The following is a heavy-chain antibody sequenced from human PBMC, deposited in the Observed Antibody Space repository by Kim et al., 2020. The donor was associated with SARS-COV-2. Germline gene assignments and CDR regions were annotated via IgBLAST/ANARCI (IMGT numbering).Heavy chain of an antibody. Sequence: GGSLRLSCAASGFTFSSYSMNWVRQAPGKGLEWVSSISSSSSYIYYADSVKGRFTISRDNAKNSLYLQMNSLRAEDTAVYYCARDVWLGAPYYFDYWGQGALVTVSS. V-gene: IGHV3-21*01. CDR2: ISSSSSYI. CDR1: GFTFSSYS. CDR3: ARDVWLGAPYYFDY. J-gene: IGHJ4*02. D-gene: IGHD6-19*01.